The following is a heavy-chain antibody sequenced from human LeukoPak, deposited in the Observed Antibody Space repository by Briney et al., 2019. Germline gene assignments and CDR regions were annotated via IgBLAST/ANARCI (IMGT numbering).Heavy chain of an antibody. Sequence: ASVKVSCKASGYTFSSSGISWVRQAPGQGLEWMGWISAYNGNTNYAQKVQGRVTMTTDTSTSTAYMELRSLRSDDTAVYYCARVGLWSGYYTEYYWGQGTLVTVSS. CDR1: GYTFSSSG. CDR2: ISAYNGNT. CDR3: ARVGLWSGYYTEYY. V-gene: IGHV1-18*01. D-gene: IGHD3-3*01. J-gene: IGHJ4*02.